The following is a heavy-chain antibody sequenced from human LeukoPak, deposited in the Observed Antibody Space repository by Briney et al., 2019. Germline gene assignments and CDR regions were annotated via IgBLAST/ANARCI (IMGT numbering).Heavy chain of an antibody. CDR3: ARATQEQLDPFDY. V-gene: IGHV3-21*01. J-gene: IGHJ4*02. D-gene: IGHD6-6*01. Sequence: GGSLRLSCAASGFTFSSYSMNWVRQAPGKGLEWVSSISSSSYIYYADSVKGRLTISRDNAKNSLYLQMNSLRAEDTAVYYCARATQEQLDPFDYWGQGTLVTVSS. CDR2: ISSSSYI. CDR1: GFTFSSYS.